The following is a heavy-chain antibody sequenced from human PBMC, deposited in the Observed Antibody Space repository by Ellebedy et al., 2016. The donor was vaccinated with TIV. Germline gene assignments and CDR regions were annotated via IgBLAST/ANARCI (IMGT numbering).Heavy chain of an antibody. V-gene: IGHV1-46*01. CDR2: INPSHGST. CDR1: GYTFTSYF. J-gene: IGHJ6*02. CDR3: ARDSPLIEWEPGKYYHGMDV. Sequence: AASVKVSCKASGYTFTSYFIHWVRQAPRQGLEWIGIINPSHGSTSYAQKFQGRVTMTTDTSTSTVYIDLSSLRSEDTAVYYCARDSPLIEWEPGKYYHGMDVWGQGTTVTVSS. D-gene: IGHD1-26*01.